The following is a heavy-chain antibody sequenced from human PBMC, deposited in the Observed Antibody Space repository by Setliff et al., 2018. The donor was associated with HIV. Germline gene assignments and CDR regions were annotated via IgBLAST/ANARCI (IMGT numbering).Heavy chain of an antibody. CDR2: IRSKSYSGTT. Sequence: GGSLRLSCTASGFTFGDSAMSWVRQAPGKGLEWVGFIRSKSYSGTTEYAASVKGRFTLSRDDSRNVAYLQMNSLKTEDTAVYYCARDFSYGYFFYGMDVWGQGTTVTVSS. CDR1: GFTFGDSA. CDR3: ARDFSYGYFFYGMDV. V-gene: IGHV3-49*04. D-gene: IGHD5-18*01. J-gene: IGHJ6*02.